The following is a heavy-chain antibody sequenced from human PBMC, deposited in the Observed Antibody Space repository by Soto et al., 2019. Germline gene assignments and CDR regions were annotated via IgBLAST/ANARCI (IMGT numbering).Heavy chain of an antibody. Sequence: PSETLSLTCTVSGGCISSSSYYWGWIRQPPGKGLEWIGSIYYSGSTYYNPSLKSRVTLSVDTAKNQFSLKLSAVTAADTAVYYCVRLGITMIVVVTPSDYWGKGTLVTVSS. D-gene: IGHD3-22*01. J-gene: IGHJ4*02. V-gene: IGHV4-39*01. CDR3: VRLGITMIVVVTPSDY. CDR2: IYYSGST. CDR1: GGCISSSSYY.